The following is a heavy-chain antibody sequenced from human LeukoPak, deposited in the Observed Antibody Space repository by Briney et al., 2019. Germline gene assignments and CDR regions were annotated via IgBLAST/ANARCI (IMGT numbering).Heavy chain of an antibody. Sequence: PSETLSLTCAVYGGSFSTYYWSWIRQPPGKGLEWIGEINHSGSTNYKPSLKSRVTISVDTSKNQFSLKLSSVTAADTAVYYCARGGYSYGYWGQGILVTVSS. CDR3: ARGGYSYGY. CDR2: INHSGST. V-gene: IGHV4-34*01. D-gene: IGHD5-18*01. CDR1: GGSFSTYY. J-gene: IGHJ4*02.